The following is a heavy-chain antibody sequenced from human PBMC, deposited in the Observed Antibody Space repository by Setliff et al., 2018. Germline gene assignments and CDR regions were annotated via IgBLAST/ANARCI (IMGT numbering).Heavy chain of an antibody. CDR3: VKVGIFGGGYFDF. Sequence: PGGSLRLSCAASGFSFSSYSMNWVRQAPGKGLEWVSYISSSSSPIDYADSVKGRFIISRDNAKNSLYLQMNSLRVEDTAVYYCVKVGIFGGGYFDFWGQGTPVTVSS. J-gene: IGHJ4*02. CDR2: ISSSSSPI. D-gene: IGHD3-3*01. CDR1: GFSFSSYS. V-gene: IGHV3-48*01.